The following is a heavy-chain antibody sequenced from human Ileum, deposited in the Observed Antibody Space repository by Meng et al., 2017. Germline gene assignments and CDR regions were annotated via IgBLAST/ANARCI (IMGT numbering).Heavy chain of an antibody. CDR3: ASVELSTVTRLDS. J-gene: IGHJ4*02. CDR2: INPRGRT. Sequence: QEQLQQWGAGLLKPAETLSLTCAGYRGSFSGYYWTWIRQPPGKGLEWIGEINPRGRTVYNPSLKSRVTISIDTSKNQFSLKLTSVTAADTAVYFCASVELSTVTRLDSWGPGTLVTVSS. CDR1: RGSFSGYY. D-gene: IGHD4-17*01. V-gene: IGHV4-34*01.